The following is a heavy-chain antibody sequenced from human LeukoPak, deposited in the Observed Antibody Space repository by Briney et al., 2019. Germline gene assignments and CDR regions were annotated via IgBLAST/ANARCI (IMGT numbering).Heavy chain of an antibody. CDR3: ARSFTMTGTWFDP. CDR2: INHSGST. V-gene: IGHV4-34*01. D-gene: IGHD1-1*01. CDR1: GGSFSGYY. Sequence: PSETLSLTCAVYGGSFSGYYWSWIRQPPGKGLEWIGEINHSGSTNYNPSLKSRVTISVDTSKNQFSLKLSSVTAADTAVYYCARSFTMTGTWFDPWGQGTLVTVSS. J-gene: IGHJ5*02.